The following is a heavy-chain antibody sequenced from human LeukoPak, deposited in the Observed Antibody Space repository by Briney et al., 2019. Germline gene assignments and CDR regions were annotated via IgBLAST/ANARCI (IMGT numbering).Heavy chain of an antibody. V-gene: IGHV4-59*01. CDR3: ARRGADSGSYSHFDL. J-gene: IGHJ2*01. CDR2: IYYSGST. Sequence: SETLSLTCTVSGGSISNYYGNWIRQPPGKGLEWIGNIYYSGSTNYNPSLKRRVTISVDTSKNQFSLKLSSLTAADTAVYYCARRGADSGSYSHFDLWGRGTLVTVAS. D-gene: IGHD1-26*01. CDR1: GGSISNYY.